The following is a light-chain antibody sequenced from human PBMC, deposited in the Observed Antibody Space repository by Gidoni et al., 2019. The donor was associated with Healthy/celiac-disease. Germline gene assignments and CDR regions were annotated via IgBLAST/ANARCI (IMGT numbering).Light chain of an antibody. J-gene: IGKJ4*01. Sequence: DIQMTQSPSSRSASVGDRVTITCRASQSISSYLNWYQQQPGKAPKLLIYAASSLQSGVPSRFRGSGSGTDFTLTISSLQPEDFATYYCQQSYSTPLTFXGXTKVEIK. CDR1: QSISSY. CDR2: AAS. V-gene: IGKV1-39*01. CDR3: QQSYSTPLT.